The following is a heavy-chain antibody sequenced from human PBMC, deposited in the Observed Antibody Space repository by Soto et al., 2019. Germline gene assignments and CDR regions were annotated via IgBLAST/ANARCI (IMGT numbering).Heavy chain of an antibody. D-gene: IGHD3-10*01. V-gene: IGHV4-4*02. Sequence: SETLSLTCAVSGGSISSSNWWSWVRQPPGKGLEWIGEIYHSGSTNYNPSLKSRVTISVDKSKNQFSLKLSSVTAADTAVYYCARGFITMVRGVTGWAFDIRGQGTMVTVSS. J-gene: IGHJ3*02. CDR3: ARGFITMVRGVTGWAFDI. CDR2: IYHSGST. CDR1: GGSISSSNW.